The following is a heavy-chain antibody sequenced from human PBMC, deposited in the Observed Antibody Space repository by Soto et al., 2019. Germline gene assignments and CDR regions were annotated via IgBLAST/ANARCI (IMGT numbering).Heavy chain of an antibody. Sequence: GGSLRLSCAASGFTFSSYAVSWVRQAPGKGLEWVSAISGSGGSTYYADSVKGRLTISRDNSKNTLYLQMNSLRAEDTAVYYCAKRGSGSYIVAYYYYYGMDVWGQGTTVTVSS. J-gene: IGHJ6*02. CDR2: ISGSGGST. V-gene: IGHV3-23*01. CDR3: AKRGSGSYIVAYYYYYGMDV. D-gene: IGHD3-10*01. CDR1: GFTFSSYA.